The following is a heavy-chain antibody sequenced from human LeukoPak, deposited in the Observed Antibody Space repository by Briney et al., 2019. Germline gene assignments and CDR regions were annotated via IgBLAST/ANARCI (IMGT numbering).Heavy chain of an antibody. CDR2: IYPGDSGP. CDR3: GMSGDRVPLQDDVFDV. CDR1: GYSFTSYC. J-gene: IGHJ3*01. D-gene: IGHD1-26*01. V-gene: IGHV5-51*01. Sequence: GESLKISCKVSGYSFTSYCIGWVRQMPGKGLEWMGIIYPGDSGPTYSPSFQGQVTISVDKSINTAYPQWRSLQASDTAMYYCGMSGDRVPLQDDVFDVWGQGTMVTVST.